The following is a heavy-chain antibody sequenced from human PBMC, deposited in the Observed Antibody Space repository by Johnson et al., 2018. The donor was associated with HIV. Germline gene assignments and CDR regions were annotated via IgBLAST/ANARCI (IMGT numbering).Heavy chain of an antibody. CDR2: ISYDGSNQ. CDR1: GFTFSDYA. D-gene: IGHD4-17*01. CDR3: ARVLGDYAYHI. Sequence: QMHLVESGGGVVQPGRSLRLSCAASGFTFSDYAIHWVRQAPGKGLEWVAVISYDGSNQYYADSVKGRFTISRDNAKNSLYLQMNSLRVEDTAVYYCARVLGDYAYHIWGQGTMVTVSS. J-gene: IGHJ3*02. V-gene: IGHV3-30-3*01.